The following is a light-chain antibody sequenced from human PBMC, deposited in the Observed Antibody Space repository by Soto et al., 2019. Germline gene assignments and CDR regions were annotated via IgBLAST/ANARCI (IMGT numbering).Light chain of an antibody. Sequence: EIVLTQSPGTLSLSPGERATLSCRASQSVSSRYFAWYQQKPGQAPRLLIYGASSRATGIPDRFSGSGSGTVFTLTISRLEPDDFAVYFCQQYGDAPITFGRGTRLEIK. V-gene: IGKV3-20*01. CDR2: GAS. CDR1: QSVSSRY. CDR3: QQYGDAPIT. J-gene: IGKJ5*01.